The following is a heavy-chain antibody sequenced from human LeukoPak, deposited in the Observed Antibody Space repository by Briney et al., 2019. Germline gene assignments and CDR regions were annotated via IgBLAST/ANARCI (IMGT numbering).Heavy chain of an antibody. CDR3: ASGYSGYDLPVFDY. D-gene: IGHD5-12*01. Sequence: PSETLSLTCTVSGGSISSSSYYWSWIRQPPGKGLEWIGYIYYSGSTNYNPSLKSRVTISVDTSENQFSLKLSSVTAADTAVYYCASGYSGYDLPVFDYWGQGTLVTVSS. CDR1: GGSISSSSYY. J-gene: IGHJ4*02. V-gene: IGHV4-61*01. CDR2: IYYSGST.